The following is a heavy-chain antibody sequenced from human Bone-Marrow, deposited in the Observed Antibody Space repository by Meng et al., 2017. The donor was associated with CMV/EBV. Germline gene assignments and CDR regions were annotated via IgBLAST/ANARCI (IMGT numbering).Heavy chain of an antibody. D-gene: IGHD4-23*01. CDR1: GFSFVNYG. Sequence: GESLKISCATSGFSFVNYGIHWVRQAPGKGLEWVAVIWSDGSNTYYADSVKGRFTISRDNSKNTVYLQMNSLRAEDTALYYCARDWSGGNSGFLDFCGQGTPVTVSS. CDR2: IWSDGSNT. V-gene: IGHV3-33*01. CDR3: ARDWSGGNSGFLDF. J-gene: IGHJ4*02.